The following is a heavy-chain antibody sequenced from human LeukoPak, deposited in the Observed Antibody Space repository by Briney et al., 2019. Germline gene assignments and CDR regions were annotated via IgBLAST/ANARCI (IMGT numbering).Heavy chain of an antibody. CDR2: MFYTGST. CDR1: GGSISSDY. Sequence: SETLSLTCSVSGGSISSDYWAWLRQPPGKGLDWIGYMFYTGSTNYNPSLKSRVTISLATSKNQFSLKLSSVTAADTAVYYCARVSVVYGMDVWGRGTTVTVSS. CDR3: ARVSVVYGMDV. V-gene: IGHV4-59*01. J-gene: IGHJ6*02.